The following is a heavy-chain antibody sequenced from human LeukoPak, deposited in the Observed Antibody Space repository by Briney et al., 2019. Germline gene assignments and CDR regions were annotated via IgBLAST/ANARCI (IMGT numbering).Heavy chain of an antibody. D-gene: IGHD4-17*01. Sequence: GASVKVSCKASGYTFTGYYIHWVRQAPGQGLEWMGGFDPEDGETIYAQKFQGRVTMTEDTSTDTAYMELSSLRSEDTAVYYCARAYGDLHYFDYWGQGTLVTVSS. V-gene: IGHV1-24*01. CDR3: ARAYGDLHYFDY. J-gene: IGHJ4*02. CDR1: GYTFTGYY. CDR2: FDPEDGET.